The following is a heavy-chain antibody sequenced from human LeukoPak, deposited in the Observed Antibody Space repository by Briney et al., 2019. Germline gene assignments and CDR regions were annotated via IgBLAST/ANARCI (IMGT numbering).Heavy chain of an antibody. Sequence: GGSLRLSCAASGFTFSSYGMHWVRQAPGKGLEWVAVIWYDGSNKYYADSVKGRFTISRDNSKKTLYLQMNSLRAEDTAVYYCAKDEVLYDSSGYPDYWGQGTLVTVSS. CDR2: IWYDGSNK. J-gene: IGHJ4*02. CDR3: AKDEVLYDSSGYPDY. CDR1: GFTFSSYG. V-gene: IGHV3-33*06. D-gene: IGHD3-22*01.